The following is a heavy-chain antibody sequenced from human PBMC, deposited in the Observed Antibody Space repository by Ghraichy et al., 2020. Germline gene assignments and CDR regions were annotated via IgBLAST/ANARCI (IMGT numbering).Heavy chain of an antibody. CDR1: GFTFSSYA. J-gene: IGHJ3*02. CDR3: ARDRIGGNYRNDAVDI. V-gene: IGHV3-23*01. CDR2: IGGAGVST. D-gene: IGHD1-26*01. Sequence: GGSLRLSCAASGFTFSSYAMSWVRQAPGKGLEWVSAIGGAGVSTYHADSVKGRFTISRDDSKNTLYLQMNSLRADDTALYYCARDRIGGNYRNDAVDIWGQGTMVTVSS.